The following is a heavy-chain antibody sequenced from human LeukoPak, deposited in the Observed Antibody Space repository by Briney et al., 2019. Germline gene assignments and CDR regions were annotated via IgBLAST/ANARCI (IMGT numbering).Heavy chain of an antibody. V-gene: IGHV3-7*01. CDR1: GFTFSSHG. CDR3: ARVHYDFWSGYHAPEYYFDY. Sequence: GGSLRLSCAASGFTFSSHGMSWVRQAPGKGLEWVANIKQDGSEKYYVDSVKGRFTISRDNAKNSLYLQMNSLRAEDTAVYYCARVHYDFWSGYHAPEYYFDYWGQGTLVTVSS. CDR2: IKQDGSEK. J-gene: IGHJ4*02. D-gene: IGHD3-3*01.